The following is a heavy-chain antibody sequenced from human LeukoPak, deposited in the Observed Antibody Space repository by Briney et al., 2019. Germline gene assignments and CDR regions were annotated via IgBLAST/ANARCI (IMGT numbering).Heavy chain of an antibody. J-gene: IGHJ4*02. CDR2: ISGSGGST. Sequence: GGSLRLSCAASGFTFSSYAMSWVRQAPGKGLEWVSAISGSGGSTYYADSVKGRFTISRDNSKNTLDLQMNRLIPEDTAVYYCATGNTDDYWGQGTLVTVSS. D-gene: IGHD1-14*01. CDR1: GFTFSSYA. V-gene: IGHV3-23*01. CDR3: ATGNTDDY.